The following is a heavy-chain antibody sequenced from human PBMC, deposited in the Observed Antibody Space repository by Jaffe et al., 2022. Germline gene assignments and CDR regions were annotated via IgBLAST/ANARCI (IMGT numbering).Heavy chain of an antibody. CDR3: AKTGIGYCSGGDCYYLDF. D-gene: IGHD2-15*01. V-gene: IGHV3-23*01. Sequence: EAQLLESGGNLVQPGGSLRLSCEASGFPFRSHALSWVRQAPGKGLEWLSHITSGGTTKYADSVRGRFKISRDNSKNSLYLQMNSLRTEDTAVYYCAKTGIGYCSGGDCYYLDFWGQGTLVTVSS. CDR2: ITSGGTT. J-gene: IGHJ4*02. CDR1: GFPFRSHA.